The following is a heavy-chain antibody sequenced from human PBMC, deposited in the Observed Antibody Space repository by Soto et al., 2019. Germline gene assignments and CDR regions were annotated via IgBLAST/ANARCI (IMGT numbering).Heavy chain of an antibody. D-gene: IGHD5-18*01. CDR1: GFTFSSYS. J-gene: IGHJ6*02. Sequence: GGSLRLSCAASGFTFSSYSMNWVRQAPGKGLKWISSISSSSSYIYYADSVKGRFTISRDNAKNSLYLQMNSLSAEDTVVYYCARFPGYSYYYYGMDVWGQGTTVTVSS. CDR3: ARFPGYSYYYYGMDV. CDR2: ISSSSSYI. V-gene: IGHV3-21*01.